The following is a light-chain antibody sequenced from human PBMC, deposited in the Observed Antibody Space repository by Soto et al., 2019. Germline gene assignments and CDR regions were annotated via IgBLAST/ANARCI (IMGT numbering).Light chain of an antibody. Sequence: LTQPASVSGSPGQSITISCTGTSSDVGSYNYVSWYQQHPGKAPKLMIYEVSDRPSGISSRFSGSKSGNTASLTISGLQTEDEADYYCSSYTSSSTLFGTGTKGTVL. CDR2: EVS. V-gene: IGLV2-14*01. J-gene: IGLJ1*01. CDR3: SSYTSSSTL. CDR1: SSDVGSYNY.